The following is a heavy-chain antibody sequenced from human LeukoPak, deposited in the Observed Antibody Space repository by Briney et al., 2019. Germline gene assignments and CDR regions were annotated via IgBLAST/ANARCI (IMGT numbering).Heavy chain of an antibody. CDR1: GGSISSYY. CDR2: IYYSGST. V-gene: IGHV4-59*08. D-gene: IGHD6-19*01. Sequence: PSETLSLTCTVSGGSISSYYWSWIRQPPGKGLEWIGYIYYSGSTNYNPSLKSRVTISVDTSKNQFSLKLSSVTAADTAVYYCARRTYSSGWYFDYWGQGTLVTASS. CDR3: ARRTYSSGWYFDY. J-gene: IGHJ4*02.